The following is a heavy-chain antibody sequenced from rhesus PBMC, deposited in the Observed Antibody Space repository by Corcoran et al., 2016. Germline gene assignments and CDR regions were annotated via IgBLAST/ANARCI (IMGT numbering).Heavy chain of an antibody. CDR3: ARDRIAAAGTYGLDS. Sequence: QVQLQESGPGVVKPSETLSLTCAVSGGSISDSYRWSWIRQPPGKGLEWIGYIYGSCASTNYNPSLKSRVTISKDTSKNQFSLKLSSVTAADTAVYYCARDRIAAAGTYGLDSWGQGVVVTVSS. CDR1: GGSISDSYR. J-gene: IGHJ6*01. V-gene: IGHV4S10*01. CDR2: IYGSCAST. D-gene: IGHD6-31*01.